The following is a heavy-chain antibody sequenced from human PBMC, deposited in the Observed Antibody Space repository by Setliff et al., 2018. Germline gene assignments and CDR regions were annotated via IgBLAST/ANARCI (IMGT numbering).Heavy chain of an antibody. CDR3: ARSPSSGAYWNPRPFYSDY. Sequence: PSETLSLTCTVSAGSISAYYWSWIRQSPGKGLEWIGYISPSGSTTYNPSVKSRVTISLDTSKNHFSLKLDSVTAADTALYYCARSPSSGAYWNPRPFYSDYWARGTLVTVSS. V-gene: IGHV4-4*08. J-gene: IGHJ4*02. CDR2: ISPSGST. D-gene: IGHD1-26*01. CDR1: AGSISAYY.